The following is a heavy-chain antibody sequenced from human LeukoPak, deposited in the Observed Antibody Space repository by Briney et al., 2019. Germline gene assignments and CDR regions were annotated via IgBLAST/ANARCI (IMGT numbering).Heavy chain of an antibody. V-gene: IGHV3-11*01. Sequence: GGSLRLSCAASGFTFSDYYMSWIRQAPGKGLEWVSYISSSGSTIYYADSVKGRFTISRDNAKNSLYLQMNRLRAEDTAVYYCARRYCSGGSCYPYYFDYWGQGTLVTVSS. CDR3: ARRYCSGGSCYPYYFDY. D-gene: IGHD2-15*01. CDR1: GFTFSDYY. J-gene: IGHJ4*02. CDR2: ISSSGSTI.